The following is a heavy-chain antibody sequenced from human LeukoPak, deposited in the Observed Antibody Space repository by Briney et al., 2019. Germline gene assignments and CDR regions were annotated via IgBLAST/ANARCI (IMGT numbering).Heavy chain of an antibody. CDR3: AKDLSDSSGYYSFDY. J-gene: IGHJ4*02. V-gene: IGHV3-23*01. Sequence: GGYLRLSCAASGFTFSTYAMSWVRQAPGKGLEWVSTISGSGGNTYYADSVRGRFTISRDNSKNTLYLQMNSLRAEDTAVYYCAKDLSDSSGYYSFDYWGQGTLVTVSS. CDR1: GFTFSTYA. D-gene: IGHD3-22*01. CDR2: ISGSGGNT.